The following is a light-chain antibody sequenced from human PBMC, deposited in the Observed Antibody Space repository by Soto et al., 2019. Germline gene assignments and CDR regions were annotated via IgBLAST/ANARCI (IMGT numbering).Light chain of an antibody. CDR3: QQYGSSGT. CDR2: GAS. J-gene: IGKJ1*01. CDR1: QSVSNNY. V-gene: IGKV3-20*01. Sequence: EIVLTQSPGTLSLSPGERATLSCRASQSVSNNYLAWYQQKSGQAPRLLIYGASNRATGIPDRFSGSGSGTDFTLTISRLEPEDSAVYYCQQYGSSGTFGQGTKVDIK.